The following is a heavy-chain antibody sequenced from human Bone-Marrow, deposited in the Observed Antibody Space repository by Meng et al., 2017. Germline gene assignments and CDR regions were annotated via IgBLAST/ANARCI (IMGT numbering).Heavy chain of an antibody. CDR2: IYHSGST. D-gene: IGHD2-21*02. V-gene: IGHV4-30-2*01. CDR3: ARGYCGGDCYIPFDNWFDP. CDR1: VGSISSGGYS. Sequence: QLQLQESGSGLVKPSQTLSLTCAVSVGSISSGGYSWSWIRPPPGKGLEWIGYIYHSGSTYYNPSLKSRVTISVDRSKNQFSLKLSSVTAADTAVCYCARGYCGGDCYIPFDNWFDPWGQGTLVTVSS. J-gene: IGHJ5*02.